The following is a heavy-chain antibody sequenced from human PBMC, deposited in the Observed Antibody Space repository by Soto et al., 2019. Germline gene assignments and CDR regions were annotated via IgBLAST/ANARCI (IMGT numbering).Heavy chain of an antibody. V-gene: IGHV1-69*01. CDR3: AVMARPNYSGMDV. J-gene: IGHJ6*02. CDR1: GGTFRTYT. D-gene: IGHD3-16*01. Sequence: SVKVYCKASGGTFRTYTFTWVRQAPGQGLEWVGGSIPIFGTANYAQKFQGRVTITADESTSTAYMELSSLRSEDTAVYYCAVMARPNYSGMDVWGQGTTVTVSS. CDR2: SIPIFGTA.